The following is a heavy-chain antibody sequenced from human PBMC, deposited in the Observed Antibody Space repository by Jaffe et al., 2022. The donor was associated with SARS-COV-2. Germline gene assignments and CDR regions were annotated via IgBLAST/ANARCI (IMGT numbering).Heavy chain of an antibody. CDR3: ARRRATLGSTSTPPDL. CDR1: GYSFSSYW. D-gene: IGHD1-26*01. Sequence: EVQLVQSGTEVKKPGESVKIACKGSGYSFSSYWIGWVRQISGRGLEWMGNVHPSDSDTRYSPSFQGQVTISVDKSVDTAYLQWDNLKASDTAMYFCARRRATLGSTSTPPDLWGQGTLVIVSS. J-gene: IGHJ1*01. CDR2: VHPSDSDT. V-gene: IGHV5-51*01.